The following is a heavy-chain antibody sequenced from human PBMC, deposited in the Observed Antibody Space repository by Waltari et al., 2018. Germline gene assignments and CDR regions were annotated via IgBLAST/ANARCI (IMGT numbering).Heavy chain of an antibody. D-gene: IGHD2-15*01. J-gene: IGHJ4*02. CDR2: VYHSGIT. CDR3: AREIYCSGGNCYLSYFDY. V-gene: IGHV4-38-2*02. Sequence: QVQLQESGPGLVKPSETLSLTCTVSGYSISSGYYWGWIRQPPGEGLEWIGSVYHSGITYYNPSLKSRLTISVDTSKNQFSLRLSSVTAADTAVYYCAREIYCSGGNCYLSYFDYWGQGTLVTVSS. CDR1: GYSISSGYY.